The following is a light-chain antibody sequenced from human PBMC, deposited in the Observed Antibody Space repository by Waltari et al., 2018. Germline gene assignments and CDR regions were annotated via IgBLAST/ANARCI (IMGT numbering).Light chain of an antibody. V-gene: IGKV3-11*01. CDR3: QQRSNWPPST. CDR2: DAS. J-gene: IGKJ5*01. CDR1: QSVSSH. Sequence: EIVLTQSPATLSLSPGERATLSCRASQSVSSHLAWYQQKPGQAPRLLIYDASNRATGIPARFSGSGSGTDFTLTISSLEPEDFAVYSCQQRSNWPPSTFGQGTRLEIK.